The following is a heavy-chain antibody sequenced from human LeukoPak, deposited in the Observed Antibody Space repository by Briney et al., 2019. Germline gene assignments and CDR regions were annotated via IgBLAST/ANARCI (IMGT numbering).Heavy chain of an antibody. Sequence: SETLSLTCAVYGGSFSGYYRSWIRQPPGKGLEWIGEINHSGSTNYNPSLKSRVTISVDTSKNQFSLRLSSVTAADTAVYYCARGDFVGDYWFDPWGQGTLVTVSS. V-gene: IGHV4-34*01. D-gene: IGHD2-21*02. CDR1: GGSFSGYY. J-gene: IGHJ5*02. CDR3: ARGDFVGDYWFDP. CDR2: INHSGST.